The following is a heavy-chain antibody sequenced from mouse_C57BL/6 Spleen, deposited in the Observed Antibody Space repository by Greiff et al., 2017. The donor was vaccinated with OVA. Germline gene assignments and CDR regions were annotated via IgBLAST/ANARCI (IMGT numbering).Heavy chain of an antibody. CDR1: GYTFTSYW. D-gene: IGHD2-1*01. Sequence: QVQLKQPGAELVRPGSSVKLSCKASGYTFTSYWMDWVKQRPGQGLEWIGNIYPSDSETHYNQKFKDKATLTVDKSSSTAYMQLSSLTSEDSAVYYCARGNYGGFDYWGQGTTLTVSS. J-gene: IGHJ2*01. CDR2: IYPSDSET. V-gene: IGHV1-61*01. CDR3: ARGNYGGFDY.